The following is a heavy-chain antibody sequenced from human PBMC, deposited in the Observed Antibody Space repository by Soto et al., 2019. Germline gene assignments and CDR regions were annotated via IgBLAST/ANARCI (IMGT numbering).Heavy chain of an antibody. CDR3: ARELYSYGNFDY. J-gene: IGHJ4*02. V-gene: IGHV4-61*01. D-gene: IGHD5-18*01. CDR1: GGSVSSGSYY. Sequence: QVQLQESGPGLVKPSETLSLTCTVSGGSVSSGSYYWSWIRQPPGKGLEWIGYIYYSGSTNYNPSLKSRVTISVDTSKNQFSPKLSSVTAADTAVYYCARELYSYGNFDYWGQGTLVTVSS. CDR2: IYYSGST.